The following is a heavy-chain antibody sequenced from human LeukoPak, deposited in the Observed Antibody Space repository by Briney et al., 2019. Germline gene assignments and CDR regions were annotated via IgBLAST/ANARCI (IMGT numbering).Heavy chain of an antibody. CDR1: GFTFSSYG. Sequence: PGGSLRLSCAASGFTFSSYGMHWVRQAPGKGLEWVAFIRYDGSNKYYADSVKGRFTISRDNYKNTLYLQMNSLRAEDTAVYYCAKNGLNWNRGYYYMDVWGKGTTVTISS. V-gene: IGHV3-30*02. CDR2: IRYDGSNK. CDR3: AKNGLNWNRGYYYMDV. D-gene: IGHD1/OR15-1a*01. J-gene: IGHJ6*03.